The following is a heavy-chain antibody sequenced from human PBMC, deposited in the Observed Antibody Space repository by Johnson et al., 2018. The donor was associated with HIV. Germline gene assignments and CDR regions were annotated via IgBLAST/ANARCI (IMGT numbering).Heavy chain of an antibody. CDR2: ISYDGSNK. D-gene: IGHD6-13*01. Sequence: QEQLVESGGGVVQPGKSLRLSCAVSGFTFSSYAMVRQAPGKGLEWVAVISYDGSNKYYADSVKGRFTISRDNSKNALYLQMNSLGAEDTAVYYCARDRTGLMIAAAGHDAFDIWGQGTMVTVSS. CDR3: ARDRTGLMIAAAGHDAFDI. J-gene: IGHJ3*02. V-gene: IGHV3-30*04. CDR1: GFTFSSYA.